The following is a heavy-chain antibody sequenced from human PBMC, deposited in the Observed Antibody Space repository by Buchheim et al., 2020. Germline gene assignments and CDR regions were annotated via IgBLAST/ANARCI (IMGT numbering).Heavy chain of an antibody. V-gene: IGHV3-23*01. CDR2: ISGSGGTT. CDR1: GFTFSTYA. D-gene: IGHD2/OR15-2a*01. J-gene: IGHJ4*02. Sequence: DVQLLESGGGLGQPGGSLRLSCAASGFTFSTYAMSWVRQAPGKGLEWVSSISGSGGTTFYADSVEGRFTISRDNSKNTLYLQRNSLRAEDTAVYYCAKARGTGYYYLYFDSWGQGT. CDR3: AKARGTGYYYLYFDS.